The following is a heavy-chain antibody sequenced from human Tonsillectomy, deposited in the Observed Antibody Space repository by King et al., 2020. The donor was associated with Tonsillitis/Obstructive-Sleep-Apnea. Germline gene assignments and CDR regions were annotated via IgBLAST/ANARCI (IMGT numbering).Heavy chain of an antibody. Sequence: VQLVESGGGLVKPGGSLRLSCTASGFTFSNAWMSWVRQAPGKGLEWVGRIKSKTDGGTTDYAAPVKGRFTISRDDSKNTLYLQMNSLKTEDTAVYYWTTSGVGGRAATPYYFDYWGQGTLVTVSS. CDR1: GFTFSNAW. CDR2: IKSKTDGGTT. D-gene: IGHD2-15*01. V-gene: IGHV3-15*01. CDR3: TTSGVGGRAATPYYFDY. J-gene: IGHJ4*02.